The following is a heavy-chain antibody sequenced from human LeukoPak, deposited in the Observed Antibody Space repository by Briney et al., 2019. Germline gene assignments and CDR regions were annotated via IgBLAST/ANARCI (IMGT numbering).Heavy chain of an antibody. Sequence: SVKVSCKASGGTFSSYAISWVRQAPGQGLEWMGGIIPIFGTANYAQKFQGRVTITADKSTSTAYMELSSLRSEDTAVYYCARVRDQLLLFGSFDYWGQGTLVTVSS. J-gene: IGHJ4*02. CDR3: ARVRDQLLLFGSFDY. V-gene: IGHV1-69*06. D-gene: IGHD2-2*01. CDR2: IIPIFGTA. CDR1: GGTFSSYA.